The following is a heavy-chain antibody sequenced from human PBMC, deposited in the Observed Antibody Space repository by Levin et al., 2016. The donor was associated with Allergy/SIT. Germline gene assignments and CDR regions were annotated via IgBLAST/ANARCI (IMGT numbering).Heavy chain of an antibody. Sequence: WVRQAPGQGLEWMGIINPSGGSTSYAQKFQGRVTMTRDTSTSTVYMELSSLRSEDTAVYYCARAISGGSCYDYWGQGTLVTVSS. CDR2: INPSGGST. J-gene: IGHJ4*02. V-gene: IGHV1-46*01. D-gene: IGHD2-15*01. CDR3: ARAISGGSCYDY.